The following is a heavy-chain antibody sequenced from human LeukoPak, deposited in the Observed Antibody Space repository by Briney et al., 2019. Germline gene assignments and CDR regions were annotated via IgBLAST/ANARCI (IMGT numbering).Heavy chain of an antibody. Sequence: SETLPLTCTVSGGSISNYYWSWIREPPGKGLEWIGYIHYSGSTNYNPSLKSRITMSVDTSTNQFSLKVISVTAADTAVYYCARRGRESFASFDFWGQGTLVTVSS. CDR3: ARRGRESFASFDF. J-gene: IGHJ4*02. CDR2: IHYSGST. CDR1: GGSISNYY. V-gene: IGHV4-59*08. D-gene: IGHD3-10*01.